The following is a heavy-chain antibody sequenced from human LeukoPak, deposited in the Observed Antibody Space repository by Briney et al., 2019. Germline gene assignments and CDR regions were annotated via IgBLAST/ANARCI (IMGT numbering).Heavy chain of an antibody. J-gene: IGHJ6*03. D-gene: IGHD1-26*01. CDR2: ISSSSSYI. Sequence: PGGSLRLSCAASGFTFSDYYMSWIRQAPGKGLEWVSSISSSSSYIYYADSVKGRFTISRDNAKNSLYLQMNSLRAEDTAVYYCARDSGSYSSDYYYYYYMDVWGKGTTVTVSS. V-gene: IGHV3-11*06. CDR3: ARDSGSYSSDYYYYYYMDV. CDR1: GFTFSDYY.